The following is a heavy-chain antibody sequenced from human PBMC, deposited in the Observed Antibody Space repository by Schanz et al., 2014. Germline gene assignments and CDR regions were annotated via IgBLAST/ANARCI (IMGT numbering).Heavy chain of an antibody. CDR2: IIPILPAS. V-gene: IGHV1-69*08. Sequence: QVQFVQSGAEVKKPGSSVKVSCKASGGIFSSFTISWVRQAPGQGLEWLGMIIPILPASKYAQKFQGRVTITADKSTNTAYMELNGLRSDDTAVYYCARDRRLQRQSGWDYWGQGTLVTVSS. CDR1: GGIFSSFT. J-gene: IGHJ4*02. D-gene: IGHD3-10*01. CDR3: ARDRRLQRQSGWDY.